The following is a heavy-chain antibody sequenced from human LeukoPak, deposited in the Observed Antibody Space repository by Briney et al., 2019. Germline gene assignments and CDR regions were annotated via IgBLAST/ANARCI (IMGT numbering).Heavy chain of an antibody. CDR1: VYTFTSCD. CDR2: MNPNSGNT. V-gene: IGHV1-8*01. J-gene: IGHJ4*02. Sequence: ASVKVSSMPSVYTFTSCDINWVRQAPGQGLEWMGWMNPNSGNTGYGQSFQGRITMNRDISIGTAYMELSNMTSEDTAIYYCTRGSSGRRDNWGQGTLVTVSA. D-gene: IGHD6-19*01. CDR3: TRGSSGRRDN.